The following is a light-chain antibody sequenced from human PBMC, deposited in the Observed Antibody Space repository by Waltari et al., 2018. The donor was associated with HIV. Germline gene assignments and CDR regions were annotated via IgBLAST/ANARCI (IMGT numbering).Light chain of an antibody. CDR2: SNN. Sequence: QSVLTQPPSASGTPGQRVSVPCSGGNSNIGTNTVNWYQHLAGTAPKLLIYSNNLRPAGGPARCSGSRSGTSASLAISGLQSEDEADYYCAVWDDSLKGRVFGTGTKVTVL. CDR1: NSNIGTNT. V-gene: IGLV1-44*01. CDR3: AVWDDSLKGRV. J-gene: IGLJ1*01.